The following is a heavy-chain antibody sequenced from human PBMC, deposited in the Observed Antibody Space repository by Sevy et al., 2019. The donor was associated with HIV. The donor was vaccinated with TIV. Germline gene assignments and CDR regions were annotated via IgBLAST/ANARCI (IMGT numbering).Heavy chain of an antibody. D-gene: IGHD2-2*01. CDR3: TTDRYRISTSCYAGKGYYYYYGMDV. V-gene: IGHV3-15*07. Sequence: GGSLRLSCAASGFTFSNAWMNWVRQAPGKGLEWVGRIKIKTDGGTTHYAAPVKGRFTISRDDSKNTLYLQMNSLKTEEAAVYYCTTDRYRISTSCYAGKGYYYYYGMDVWGQGTTVTVSS. CDR1: GFTFSNAW. J-gene: IGHJ6*02. CDR2: IKIKTDGGTT.